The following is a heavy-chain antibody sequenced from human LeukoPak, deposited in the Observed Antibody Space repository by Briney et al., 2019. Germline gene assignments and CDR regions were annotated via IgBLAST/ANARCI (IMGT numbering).Heavy chain of an antibody. V-gene: IGHV4-59*01. D-gene: IGHD5-18*01. CDR1: GGSISSYY. J-gene: IGHJ4*02. CDR3: ARAKDSYGYSGFDY. CDR2: IYYSGST. Sequence: PSETLSLTCTVSGGSISSYYWSWIRQPPGKGLEWIGYIYYSGSTNYNPSLKSRVTISVDTSKNQFSLKLSSVTAADTAVYYCARAKDSYGYSGFDYWGQGTLVTVSS.